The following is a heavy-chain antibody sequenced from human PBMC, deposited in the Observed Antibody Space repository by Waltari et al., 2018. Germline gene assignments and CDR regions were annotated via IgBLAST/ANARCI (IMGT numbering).Heavy chain of an antibody. CDR3: ARGLRETYYDILTGYYKGVYFDY. V-gene: IGHV4-34*01. CDR1: GGSFSGYY. D-gene: IGHD3-9*01. Sequence: QVQLQQWGAGLLKPSETLSLTCAVYGGSFSGYYWSWIRQPPGKGLEWLWEINHSGSTNYNPSLKSRVTISVDTSKNQFSLKLSSVTAADTAVYYCARGLRETYYDILTGYYKGVYFDYWGQGTLVTVSS. J-gene: IGHJ4*02. CDR2: INHSGST.